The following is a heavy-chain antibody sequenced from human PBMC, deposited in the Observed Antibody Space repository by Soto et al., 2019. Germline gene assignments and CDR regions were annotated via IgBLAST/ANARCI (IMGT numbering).Heavy chain of an antibody. CDR1: GFTFSSYG. CDR2: IWYDGSNK. J-gene: IGHJ4*02. D-gene: IGHD5-12*01. V-gene: IGHV3-33*01. CDR3: ARDHYSGYDSFDY. Sequence: GGSLRLSCAASGFTFSSYGMHWVRQAPGKGLEWVAVIWYDGSNKYYADSVKGRFTISRDNSKNTLYLQMNSLRAEDTAVYYCARDHYSGYDSFDYWGQGTLVTVSS.